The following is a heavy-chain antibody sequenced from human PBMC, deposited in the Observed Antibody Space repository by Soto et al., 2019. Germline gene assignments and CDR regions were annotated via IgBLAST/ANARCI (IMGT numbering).Heavy chain of an antibody. V-gene: IGHV3-23*01. CDR3: AKDSRVTMVRGVIIPPGY. CDR2: ISGSDGST. J-gene: IGHJ4*02. Sequence: PGGSLRLSYVASGFTYSNYAMRWVRQAPGKGLEWVSAISGSDGSTYYADSVKGRFTISRDNSKNTLYLQMNSLRAEDTAVYYCAKDSRVTMVRGVIIPPGYWGQGT. D-gene: IGHD3-10*01. CDR1: GFTYSNYA.